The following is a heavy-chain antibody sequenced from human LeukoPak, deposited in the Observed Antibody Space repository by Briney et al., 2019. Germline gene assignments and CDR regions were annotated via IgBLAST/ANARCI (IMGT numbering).Heavy chain of an antibody. CDR3: AKDTGWSLPDY. CDR2: IWHDGSNQ. J-gene: IGHJ4*02. Sequence: PGGSLRLSCAASGLTFSTYGMHWVRQAPGKGPEWVAVIWHDGSNQYYADSVKGRFTISRDNSKNTLYLQMNSLRAEDTAVYYCAKDTGWSLPDYWGQGTLVTVSS. CDR1: GLTFSTYG. V-gene: IGHV3-33*06. D-gene: IGHD6-19*01.